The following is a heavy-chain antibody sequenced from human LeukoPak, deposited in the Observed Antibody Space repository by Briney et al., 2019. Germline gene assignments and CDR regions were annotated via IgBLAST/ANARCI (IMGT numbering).Heavy chain of an antibody. D-gene: IGHD3-10*01. CDR2: ITTGDGNT. V-gene: IGHV3-23*01. CDR1: GFTFSSYT. J-gene: IGHJ4*02. CDR3: AKGSSAGRPYYFDY. Sequence: GGSLRLSCTASGFTFSSYTMTWVRQAPGKGLKWVSTITTGDGNTYYADSVKGRFTVSRDDSKNTLYLQMNSLRAEDTAMYYCAKGSSAGRPYYFDYWGQGTLVTVSS.